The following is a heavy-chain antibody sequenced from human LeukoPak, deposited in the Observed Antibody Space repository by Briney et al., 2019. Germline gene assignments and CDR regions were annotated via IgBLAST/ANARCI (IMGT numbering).Heavy chain of an antibody. CDR2: IIPILGIA. V-gene: IGHV1-69*04. CDR1: GGTFSSYA. J-gene: IGHJ3*02. D-gene: IGHD5-24*01. Sequence: SVKVSCKASGGTFSSYAISWVRQAPGQGLEWMGRIIPILGIANYAQKFQGRVTITADKSTSTAYMELSSLRSEDTAVYYCARDGYNEDAFDIWGQGTMVTVSS. CDR3: ARDGYNEDAFDI.